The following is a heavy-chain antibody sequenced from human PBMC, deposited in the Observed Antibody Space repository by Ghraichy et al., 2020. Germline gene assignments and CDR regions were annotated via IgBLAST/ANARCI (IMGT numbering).Heavy chain of an antibody. Sequence: LRLSCAASGFTFDDYAMHWVRQAPGKGLEWVSGISWNSGSIGYADTVKGRFTISRDNAKNSLYLQMNSLRAEDTALYYCAKGAYDILTGYYIGDAFDIWGQGTMVTVSS. CDR3: AKGAYDILTGYYIGDAFDI. CDR2: ISWNSGSI. V-gene: IGHV3-9*01. CDR1: GFTFDDYA. J-gene: IGHJ3*02. D-gene: IGHD3-9*01.